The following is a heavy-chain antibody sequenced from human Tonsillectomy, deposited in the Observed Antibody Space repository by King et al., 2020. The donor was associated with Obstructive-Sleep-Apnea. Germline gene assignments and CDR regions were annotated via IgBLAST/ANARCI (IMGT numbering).Heavy chain of an antibody. J-gene: IGHJ4*02. CDR2: FSAAKGDT. Sequence: QLVQSGPEVKKPGASMKVSCNSSGYTFTDFAMHWVRQAPGQRLEWMGYFSAAKGDTRYSQNFQGRVTITRDISAHTDYMELRTLRSEDTAVYYWARGRDSDSWIIDYWGPGALVTISS. D-gene: IGHD6-13*01. CDR1: GYTFTDFA. V-gene: IGHV1-3*01. CDR3: ARGRDSDSWIIDY.